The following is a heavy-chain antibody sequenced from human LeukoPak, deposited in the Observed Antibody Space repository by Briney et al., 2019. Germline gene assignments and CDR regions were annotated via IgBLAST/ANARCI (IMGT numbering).Heavy chain of an antibody. J-gene: IGHJ4*02. CDR3: ARQYSIAVAGTNILGY. D-gene: IGHD6-19*01. V-gene: IGHV3-33*01. CDR1: GFTFSSYG. CDR2: IWYDGSNK. Sequence: QPGRSLRLPCAASGFTFSSYGMHWVRQAPGKGLERVAVIWYDGSNKYYADSVKGRFTISRDNSKNTLYLQMNSLRAEDTAVYYCARQYSIAVAGTNILGYWGQGTLVTVSS.